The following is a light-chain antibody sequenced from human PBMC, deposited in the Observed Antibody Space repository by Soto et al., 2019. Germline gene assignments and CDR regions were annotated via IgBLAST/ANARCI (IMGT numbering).Light chain of an antibody. CDR2: EDK. V-gene: IGLV3-1*01. J-gene: IGLJ2*01. CDR1: RLGSKY. Sequence: SYELTQPPSVSVSPGQTATITCSGARLGSKYACWYQQKPGQSPVLVMYEDKMRPPGIPERFSGSNSGNTATLTISGAQAMDEAAYYCQAWDSSTVVFGGGTKVTVL. CDR3: QAWDSSTVV.